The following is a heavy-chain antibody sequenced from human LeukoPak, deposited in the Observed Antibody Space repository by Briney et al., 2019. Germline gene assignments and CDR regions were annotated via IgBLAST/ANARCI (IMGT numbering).Heavy chain of an antibody. J-gene: IGHJ4*02. V-gene: IGHV3-64*01. D-gene: IGHD1-26*01. CDR2: ISSTGGNT. Sequence: QAGGALRLSCAASGFTFSGYNMHLVRQAPGKGLEYISSISSTGGNTYYVNSVKGRFTISRDNSNNTLYLQMGSLRPEDMAVYYCARDHRWGAPDYYFDYWGQGALVTVSS. CDR1: GFTFSGYN. CDR3: ARDHRWGAPDYYFDY.